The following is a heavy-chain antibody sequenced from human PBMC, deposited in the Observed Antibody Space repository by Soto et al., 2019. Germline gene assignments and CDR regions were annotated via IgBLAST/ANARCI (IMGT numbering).Heavy chain of an antibody. V-gene: IGHV3-33*01. Sequence: QVQLVESGGGVVQPGRSLRLSCAASGFAFSSYGMHWVRQTPGKGLEWVALIWYDGSNKYYADSVKGRFTISRDNSKNTLYLQMHSLRAEDTAVFFCARSPPGVAGLYYSDFWGQGTLVTVSS. CDR1: GFAFSSYG. J-gene: IGHJ4*02. CDR3: ARSPPGVAGLYYSDF. D-gene: IGHD2-15*01. CDR2: IWYDGSNK.